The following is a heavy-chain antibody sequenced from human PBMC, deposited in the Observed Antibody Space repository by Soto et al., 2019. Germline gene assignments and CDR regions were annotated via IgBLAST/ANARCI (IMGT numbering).Heavy chain of an antibody. Sequence: QVQLQESGPGLVKPSGTLSLTCAVSGGSISSRNWWRWVRQPPGKGLAWIGEIYHSGSTNYNPSLKSRVTISVDKSKNQVSLKLSSVTAADTAVYYCAREWRLGITSFGVVSRRNWFDPWGQGTLVTVAS. CDR2: IYHSGST. D-gene: IGHD3-3*01. V-gene: IGHV4-4*02. J-gene: IGHJ5*02. CDR1: GGSISSRNW. CDR3: AREWRLGITSFGVVSRRNWFDP.